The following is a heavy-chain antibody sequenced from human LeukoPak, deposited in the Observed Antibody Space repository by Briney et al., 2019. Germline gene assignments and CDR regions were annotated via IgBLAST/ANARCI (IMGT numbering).Heavy chain of an antibody. CDR2: IYTTGRT. V-gene: IGHV4-61*02. J-gene: IGHJ6*03. CDR3: ATSPYYFYMDV. CDR1: GASISSGSYF. Sequence: SQTLSLTCSVSGASISSGSYFWTWIRQPAGKGLEWIGRIYTTGRTNYNPSLTSRVTISMDASKNQFSLNLSSVTAADTAVYYCATSPYYFYMDVWGKGTSVIVSS.